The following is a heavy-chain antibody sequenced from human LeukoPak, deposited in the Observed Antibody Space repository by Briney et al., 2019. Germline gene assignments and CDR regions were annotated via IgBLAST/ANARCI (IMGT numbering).Heavy chain of an antibody. V-gene: IGHV3-23*01. CDR1: GFTFSSYG. Sequence: GGSLRLSCAASGFTFSSYGMSWVRQAPGKGLEWVSAISGSGSSTYYAASVKGRFTISRDNSKNTLYLQMNSLRAEDTAVYYCARLRVTHYYDRSSYDGFDVWGQGTVVTVSS. CDR3: ARLRVTHYYDRSSYDGFDV. CDR2: ISGSGSST. D-gene: IGHD3-22*01. J-gene: IGHJ3*01.